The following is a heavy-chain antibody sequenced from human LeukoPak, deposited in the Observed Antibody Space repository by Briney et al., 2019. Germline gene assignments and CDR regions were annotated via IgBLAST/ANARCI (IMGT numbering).Heavy chain of an antibody. D-gene: IGHD3-10*01. V-gene: IGHV4-39*07. CDR3: AKSIGYGLVDI. Sequence: SSETLSLTCTVSGGSISTRSYYWGWIRKPPGKGLEWIGNIFYSESTYYSPALQSRVTISLDTSRNQFSLKLNSVTAADTAVYYCAKSIGYGLVDIWGKGTMVTVSS. CDR2: IFYSEST. CDR1: GGSISTRSYY. J-gene: IGHJ3*02.